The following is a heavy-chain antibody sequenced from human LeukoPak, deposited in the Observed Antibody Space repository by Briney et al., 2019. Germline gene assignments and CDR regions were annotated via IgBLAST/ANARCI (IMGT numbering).Heavy chain of an antibody. V-gene: IGHV1-8*02. CDR2: MNPNSGNT. D-gene: IGHD3-10*01. CDR1: GFTFTAYY. J-gene: IGHJ4*02. CDR3: ASSYGSGSYLGY. Sequence: ASVKVSCKASGFTFTAYYLYWVRQAPGQGLEWMGWMNPNSGNTGYAQKFQGRVTMTRNTSISTAYMELSSLRSEDTAVYYCASSYGSGSYLGYWGQGTLVTVSS.